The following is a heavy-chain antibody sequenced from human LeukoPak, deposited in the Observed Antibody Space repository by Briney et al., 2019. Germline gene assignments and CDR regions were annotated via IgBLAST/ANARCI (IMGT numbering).Heavy chain of an antibody. Sequence: PSETLSLTCAVYGGSFSGYYWSWIRQPPGKGLEWIGEINHSGSTNYNPSLKSRVTISVDTSKNQFSLKLSSVTAADTAVYYCARGHYSSSSDYFDYWGQGTLVTVSS. CDR1: GGSFSGYY. V-gene: IGHV4-34*01. J-gene: IGHJ4*02. D-gene: IGHD6-6*01. CDR3: ARGHYSSSSDYFDY. CDR2: INHSGST.